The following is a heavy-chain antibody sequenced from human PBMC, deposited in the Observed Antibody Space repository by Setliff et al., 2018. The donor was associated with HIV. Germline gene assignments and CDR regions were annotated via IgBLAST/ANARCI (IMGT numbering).Heavy chain of an antibody. Sequence: PGGSLRLSCKASGFTFSKYAMHWVRQAPGKGLEWVAFIRYDGSNKYYADSVKGRFTISRDNSKNTLYLQMNSLRAEDTAVYYCVITMVREEGFVPWGQGTLVTVSS. CDR2: IRYDGSNK. V-gene: IGHV3-30*02. J-gene: IGHJ5*02. CDR3: VITMVREEGFVP. D-gene: IGHD3-10*01. CDR1: GFTFSKYA.